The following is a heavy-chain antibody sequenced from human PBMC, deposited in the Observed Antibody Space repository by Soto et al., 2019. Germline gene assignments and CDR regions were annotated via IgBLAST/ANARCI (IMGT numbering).Heavy chain of an antibody. V-gene: IGHV3-74*01. CDR1: GFTFDYYR. J-gene: IGHJ3*01. CDR2: VHSDGTTT. CDR3: ARGDRGGFDL. D-gene: IGHD3-10*01. Sequence: EVQLVESGGGLVQPGESLRLSCAASGFTFDYYRMHWVRQAPGKGLVWVSRVHSDGTTTTYADSVKGRFTISRDNARNTGSLQMSSLRAEDTAIYYCARGDRGGFDLWGHGTVVTVSS.